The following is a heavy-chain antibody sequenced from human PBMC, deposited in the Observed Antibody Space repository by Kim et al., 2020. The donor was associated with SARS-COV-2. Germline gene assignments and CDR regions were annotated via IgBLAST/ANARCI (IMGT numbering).Heavy chain of an antibody. J-gene: IGHJ5*02. V-gene: IGHV4-39*01. CDR1: GGSISSSSYY. D-gene: IGHD1-26*01. CDR2: IYYSGST. Sequence: SETLSLTCTVSGGSISSSSYYWGWIRQPPGKGLEWIGSIYYSGSTYYNPSLKSRVTISVDTSKNQFSLKLSSVTAADTAVYYCARLGGWELINWFDPWGPGTLVTVSS. CDR3: ARLGGWELINWFDP.